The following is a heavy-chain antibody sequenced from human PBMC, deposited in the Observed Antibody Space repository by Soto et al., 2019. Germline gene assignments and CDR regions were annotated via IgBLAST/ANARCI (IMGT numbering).Heavy chain of an antibody. CDR1: GGSISSHY. CDR2: IYHSGST. V-gene: IGHV4-59*11. J-gene: IGHJ4*02. D-gene: IGHD2-2*01. CDR3: ARSHCSSTSCSYYFDY. Sequence: SETLSLTCTVSGGSISSHYWSWIRQFPGKGLEWIGFIYHSGSTNYNPSLKSRVTILGETSKNQFSLKVSSVTAADTAVYYCARSHCSSTSCSYYFDYWGQGTLVTVSS.